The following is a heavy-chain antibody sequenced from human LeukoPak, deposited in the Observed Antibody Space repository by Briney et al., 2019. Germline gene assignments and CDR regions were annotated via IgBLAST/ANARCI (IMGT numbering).Heavy chain of an antibody. CDR2: ISYDGSNK. J-gene: IGHJ4*02. V-gene: IGHV3-30*18. CDR3: AKVGLLRFLEWFPFDY. Sequence: QPGRSLRLSCAASGFTFSSYGMHWVRQAPGKGLEWVAVISYDGSNKYYADSVKGRFTISRDNSKNTLYLQMNSLRAEDTAVYYCAKVGLLRFLEWFPFDYWGQGTLVTVSS. CDR1: GFTFSSYG. D-gene: IGHD3-3*01.